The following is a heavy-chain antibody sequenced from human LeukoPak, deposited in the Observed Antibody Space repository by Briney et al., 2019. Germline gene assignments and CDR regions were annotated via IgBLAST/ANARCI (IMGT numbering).Heavy chain of an antibody. Sequence: SETLSLTCAVYGGSFSGYYWSWIRQPPGKGLEWIGEINHSGSTNYNPSLKSRVTISVDTSMNQFSLKLSSVTAADTAVYYCARTQSQSGSYRYYFAYWGQGTLVTVSS. CDR1: GGSFSGYY. V-gene: IGHV4-34*01. CDR2: INHSGST. D-gene: IGHD1-26*01. J-gene: IGHJ4*02. CDR3: ARTQSQSGSYRYYFAY.